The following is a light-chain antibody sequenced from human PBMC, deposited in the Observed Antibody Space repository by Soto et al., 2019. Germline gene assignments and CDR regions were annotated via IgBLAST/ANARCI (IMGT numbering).Light chain of an antibody. Sequence: QSALTQPASVSGSPGQSITISCTGTSSDVGGYNYVSWYQQHPGKAPKLMIYAVTDRPSGVSSRFSGSKSVNTASLTISGLQAEDEADYYCSSYKXRSTLFGTAT. V-gene: IGLV2-14*01. J-gene: IGLJ1*01. CDR2: AVT. CDR3: SSYKXRSTL. CDR1: SSDVGGYNY.